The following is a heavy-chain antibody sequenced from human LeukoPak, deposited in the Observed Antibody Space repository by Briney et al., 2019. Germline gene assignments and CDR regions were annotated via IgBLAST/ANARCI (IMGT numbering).Heavy chain of an antibody. V-gene: IGHV4-39*07. CDR1: TGSISSSSYY. CDR3: AREVNYGDYGDNAFDI. J-gene: IGHJ3*02. Sequence: PSETLSLTCTVSTGSISSSSYYWGWFRQPPGKGLEWIGSIYYSGDTYYTPSLKSRVTISLDTSNNQFSLRLSSVTATDTAVYYCAREVNYGDYGDNAFDIWGQGTMVTVSS. CDR2: IYYSGDT. D-gene: IGHD4-17*01.